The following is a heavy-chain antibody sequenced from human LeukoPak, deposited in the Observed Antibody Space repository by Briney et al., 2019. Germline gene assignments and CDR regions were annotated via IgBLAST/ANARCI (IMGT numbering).Heavy chain of an antibody. CDR2: INLYSSDP. V-gene: IGHV1-2*06. Sequence: ASVKVSCTASGYTFTDSYIHWGRQAPGQGLEWMGRINLYSSDPNYQKHSPGSGAMTTDTSISTAYMVMSSLTSDDTAVCYCARSAGHCNNGVCFTDYYIDVWRTGTAVTVSS. CDR3: ARSAGHCNNGVCFTDYYIDV. D-gene: IGHD2-8*01. J-gene: IGHJ6*03. CDR1: GYTFTDSY.